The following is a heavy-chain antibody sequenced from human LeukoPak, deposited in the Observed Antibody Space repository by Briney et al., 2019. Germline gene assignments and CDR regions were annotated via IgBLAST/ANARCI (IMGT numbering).Heavy chain of an antibody. D-gene: IGHD6-19*01. J-gene: IGHJ4*02. CDR2: ISYSGGTT. CDR3: TRVAGTGYFDY. V-gene: IGHV3-64*02. Sequence: PGGSLRLSCAASGFNLRSFSMHWVRQAQGKGLEYVSAISYSGGTTYYEDSVTGRFTISRDDSKNTLYLQMGSLRAEDMAVYYCTRVAGTGYFDYWGQGTLVTVSS. CDR1: GFNLRSFS.